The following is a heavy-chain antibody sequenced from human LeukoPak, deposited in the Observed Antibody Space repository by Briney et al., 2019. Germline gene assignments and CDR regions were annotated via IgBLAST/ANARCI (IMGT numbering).Heavy chain of an antibody. CDR3: ANDRTGDAFDI. Sequence: GGSLRLSCAASGLTFSSYGMHWVRQAPGKGLEWVAVISYDGSNKYYADSVKGRFTISRDNSKNTLYLQMNSLRAEDTAVYYCANDRTGDAFDIWGQGTMVTVSS. D-gene: IGHD3-10*01. J-gene: IGHJ3*02. V-gene: IGHV3-30*18. CDR2: ISYDGSNK. CDR1: GLTFSSYG.